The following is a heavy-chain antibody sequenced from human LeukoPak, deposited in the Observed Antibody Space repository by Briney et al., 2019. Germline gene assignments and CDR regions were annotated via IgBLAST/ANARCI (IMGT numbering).Heavy chain of an antibody. V-gene: IGHV4-59*01. CDR2: IYYSGST. D-gene: IGHD6-6*01. J-gene: IGHJ4*02. CDR3: ARVDSSSSRGNYFDY. Sequence: PSETLSLTCTVSGGSISSYYWSWIRQPPGKGLGWIGYIYYSGSTNYNPSLKSRVTISVDTSKNQFSLKLSSVTAADTAVYYCARVDSSSSRGNYFDYWGQGTLVTVSS. CDR1: GGSISSYY.